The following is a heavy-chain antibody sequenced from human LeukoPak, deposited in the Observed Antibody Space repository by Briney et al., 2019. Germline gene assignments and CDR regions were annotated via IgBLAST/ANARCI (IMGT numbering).Heavy chain of an antibody. CDR2: IIPNSGGT. CDR3: ATQRGSYLWGTDFDY. CDR1: GYTFTGYY. J-gene: IGHJ4*02. D-gene: IGHD3-16*01. V-gene: IGHV1-2*02. Sequence: GASVKVSCKASGYTFTGYYMHWVRQAPGQGLEWMGWIIPNSGGTNYAQKFQGRVTMTRDTSISTAYMELSRLRSDDTAVYYCATQRGSYLWGTDFDYWGQGTLVTVSS.